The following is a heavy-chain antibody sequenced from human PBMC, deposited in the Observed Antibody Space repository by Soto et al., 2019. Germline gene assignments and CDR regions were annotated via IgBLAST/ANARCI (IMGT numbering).Heavy chain of an antibody. CDR3: ARDDPNVTTKY. V-gene: IGHV1-2*02. D-gene: IGHD4-17*01. CDR2: INPNSGCT. CDR1: GYIFSDYH. J-gene: IGHJ4*02. Sequence: QVQLVQSGTEVKNPGAAVKVSCKASGYIFSDYHIYWVRQAPGQGLEWLGWINPNSGCTRYAQKLQGRVTLTRDTSISTAYMEVNSLRYDDTAVYYCARDDPNVTTKYWGQGTLVTVSS.